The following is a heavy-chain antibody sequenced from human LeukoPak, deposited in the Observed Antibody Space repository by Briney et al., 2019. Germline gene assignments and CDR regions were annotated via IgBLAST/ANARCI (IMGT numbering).Heavy chain of an antibody. CDR3: ATEYCSSTSPSCYNYYGMDV. CDR1: GFTFSSYE. J-gene: IGHJ6*02. Sequence: PGGSLRLSCAASGFTFSSYEMNWVRQAPGKGLEWVSYISSSGSTIYYADSVKGRFTISRDNAKNSLYLQMNSLRAEGTAVYYCATEYCSSTSPSCYNYYGMDVWGQGTTVTVSS. D-gene: IGHD2-2*01. CDR2: ISSSGSTI. V-gene: IGHV3-48*03.